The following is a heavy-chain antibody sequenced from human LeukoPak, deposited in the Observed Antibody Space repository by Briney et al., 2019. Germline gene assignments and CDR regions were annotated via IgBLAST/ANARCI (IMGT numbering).Heavy chain of an antibody. CDR3: ASRRSTVTTWVGLIFDY. CDR2: ISSSSSYI. J-gene: IGHJ4*02. D-gene: IGHD4-17*01. Sequence: PGGSLRLSCAASGFTFSSYAMSWVRQAPGKGLEWVSSISSSSSYIYYADSVKGRFTISRDNVKNSLYLQMNSLRAEDTAVYYCASRRSTVTTWVGLIFDYWGQGTLVTVSS. V-gene: IGHV3-21*01. CDR1: GFTFSSYA.